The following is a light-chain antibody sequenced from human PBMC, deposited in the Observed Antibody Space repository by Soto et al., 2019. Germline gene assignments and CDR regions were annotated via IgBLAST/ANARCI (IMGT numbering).Light chain of an antibody. Sequence: QSALTQPASVSGSPGQSITISCTGSSSDVGGYNYVSWYQHHPGKAPKLIMFEVTNRPSGVSNRFSGSKSGNTASLTISGLQAEDEADYYCSSLTSSSTRGVFGTGTKLTVL. CDR1: SSDVGGYNY. V-gene: IGLV2-14*01. CDR2: EVT. J-gene: IGLJ1*01. CDR3: SSLTSSSTRGV.